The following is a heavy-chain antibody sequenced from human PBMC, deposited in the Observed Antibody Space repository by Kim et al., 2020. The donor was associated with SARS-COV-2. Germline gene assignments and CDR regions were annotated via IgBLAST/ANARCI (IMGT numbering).Heavy chain of an antibody. J-gene: IGHJ4*02. Sequence: GESLRLSCAASGFTFSSRAMNWVRQAPGKGLEWVSTISTISDSTHYADSVKGRFTISRDNSKNTLYLQMNSLRAEDTAVYYCAKAHLQWLADYWGQGTLVTVSS. D-gene: IGHD6-19*01. CDR1: GFTFSSRA. CDR2: ISTISDST. CDR3: AKAHLQWLADY. V-gene: IGHV3-23*01.